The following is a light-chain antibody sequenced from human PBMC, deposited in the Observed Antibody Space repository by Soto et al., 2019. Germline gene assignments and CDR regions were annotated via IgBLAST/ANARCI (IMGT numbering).Light chain of an antibody. Sequence: DIVMTQSPEFLAVPLGERATIKCKSSQSLLYSSNNKTYLAWDQHRPGQSPKMLIFWASARESGVPDRISGSGSETDFTLSISGLQAEDAAVYYCQQYYSDFFTFGQGTRLEIK. CDR3: QQYYSDFFT. CDR2: WAS. CDR1: QSLLYSSNNKTY. V-gene: IGKV4-1*01. J-gene: IGKJ2*01.